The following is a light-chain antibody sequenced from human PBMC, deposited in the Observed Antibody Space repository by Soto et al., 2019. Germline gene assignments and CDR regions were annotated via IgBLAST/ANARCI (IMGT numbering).Light chain of an antibody. Sequence: EVVLTQSPGTLSLFPGERATLSCRASQSVSSNLAWYQQKPGQAPRLLIYDASSRATGIPDRFSGGGSGTDFTLTISRLEPEDFAVYYCQQFSSYPLTFGGGTKVDIK. CDR2: DAS. CDR1: QSVSSN. J-gene: IGKJ4*01. CDR3: QQFSSYPLT. V-gene: IGKV3-20*01.